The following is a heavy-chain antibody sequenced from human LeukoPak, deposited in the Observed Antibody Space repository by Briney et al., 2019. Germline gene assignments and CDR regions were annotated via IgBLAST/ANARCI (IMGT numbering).Heavy chain of an antibody. V-gene: IGHV3-13*04. D-gene: IGHD3-3*01. J-gene: IGHJ4*02. CDR2: FSTAGDS. CDR1: GFTFSSYD. CDR3: ARDDGGFGVVTIFFFDY. Sequence: GGSLRLSCAASGFTFSSYDMHWVPQPTGKGLEWVSGFSTAGDSYSPGSVKGRFTISREYAKNSFYLQMNILTAGATAVYYCARDDGGFGVVTIFFFDYWGQGTLVTVSS.